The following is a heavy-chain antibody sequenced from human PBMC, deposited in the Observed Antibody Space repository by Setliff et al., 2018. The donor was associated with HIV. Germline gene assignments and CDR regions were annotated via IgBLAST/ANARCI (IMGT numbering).Heavy chain of an antibody. CDR3: VRHDPPNSGRFYFDL. Sequence: SETLSLTCAVSGYSISSSYWWGWIRQPPGKGLEWIGYIYNNRGTYYNPSLKSRVTMSVDTSKNQFSLRLSSVTAADSAMYYCVRHDPPNSGRFYFDLWGRGTLVTAPQ. V-gene: IGHV4-28*01. J-gene: IGHJ4*01. D-gene: IGHD1-26*01. CDR2: IYNNRGT. CDR1: GYSISSSYW.